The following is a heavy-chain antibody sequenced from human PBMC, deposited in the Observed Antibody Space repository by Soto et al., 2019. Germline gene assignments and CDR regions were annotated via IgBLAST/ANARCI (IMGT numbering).Heavy chain of an antibody. CDR1: GGSFSGYY. J-gene: IGHJ4*02. CDR3: ARTNSSSWSPFEY. V-gene: IGHV4-34*01. D-gene: IGHD6-13*01. Sequence: QVQLQQWGAGLLKPSETLSLTCAVYGGSFSGYYWSWIRQPPGKGLEWIGEINHSGSTNYNPSLKSRVTISVDTSKNQFSLKLSSVTAADTAVYYCARTNSSSWSPFEYWGQGTLVTVSS. CDR2: INHSGST.